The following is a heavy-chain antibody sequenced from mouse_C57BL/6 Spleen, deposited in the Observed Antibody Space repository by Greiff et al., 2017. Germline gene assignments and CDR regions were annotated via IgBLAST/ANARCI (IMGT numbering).Heavy chain of an antibody. J-gene: IGHJ2*01. V-gene: IGHV5-9-1*02. CDR1: GFTFSSYA. CDR2: ISSGGDYI. Sequence: EVMLVESGEGLVKPGGSLKLSCAASGFTFSSYAMSWVRPTPEKRLEWVAYISSGGDYIYYADTVKGRFTISRDNARNTLYLQMSSLKSEDTAMYYCTRIYYDYDGYFDYWGQGTTLTVSS. D-gene: IGHD2-4*01. CDR3: TRIYYDYDGYFDY.